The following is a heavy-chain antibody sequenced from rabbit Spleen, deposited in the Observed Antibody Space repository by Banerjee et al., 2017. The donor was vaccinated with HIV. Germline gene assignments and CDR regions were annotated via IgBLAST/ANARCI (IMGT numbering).Heavy chain of an antibody. J-gene: IGHJ6*01. V-gene: IGHV1S45*01. D-gene: IGHD1-1*01. CDR1: GFSFGDRDV. CDR3: ARDTSSSFSSYGMDL. CDR2: INVATGKP. Sequence: QEQLVESGGGLVQPEGYLNLTCKASGFSFGDRDVMCWVRQAPGKGLEWIACINVATGKPGYATWAKGRFTISRTSSTTVTLRMTSLTAADTATYFCARDTSSSFSSYGMDLWGPGNLVTVS.